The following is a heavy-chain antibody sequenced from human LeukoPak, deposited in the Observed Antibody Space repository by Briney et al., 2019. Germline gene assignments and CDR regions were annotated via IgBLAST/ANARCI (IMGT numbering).Heavy chain of an antibody. D-gene: IGHD6-19*01. J-gene: IGHJ4*02. CDR2: IIPIFGTA. V-gene: IGHV1-69*06. CDR1: GYIFTNFG. Sequence: SVKVSCKASGYIFTNFGINWVRQAPGQGLEWMGGIIPIFGTANYAQKFQGRVTITADKSTSTAYMELSSLRSEDTAVYYCAMGVGAPEDLAVAADFDYWGQGTLVTVSS. CDR3: AMGVGAPEDLAVAADFDY.